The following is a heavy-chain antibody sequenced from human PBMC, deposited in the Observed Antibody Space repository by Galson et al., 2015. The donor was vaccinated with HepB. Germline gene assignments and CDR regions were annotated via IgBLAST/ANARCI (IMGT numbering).Heavy chain of an antibody. J-gene: IGHJ6*02. V-gene: IGHV3-30*18. CDR3: AKDWGLGV. D-gene: IGHD3-16*01. Sequence: ALRLSGAASGVTFKYYWIHWVRRARDKGLEFVAATSYDDNTKYYADSVRCRFTVPRENSKNTLYLQMNSLRLEDTALYYCAKDWGLGVWGQETTVTVSS. CDR2: TSYDDNTK. CDR1: GVTFKYYW.